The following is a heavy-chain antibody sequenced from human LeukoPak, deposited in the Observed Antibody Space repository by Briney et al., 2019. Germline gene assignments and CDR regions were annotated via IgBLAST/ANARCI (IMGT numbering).Heavy chain of an antibody. CDR2: ISASGDVT. CDR1: EFTFSKFP. D-gene: IGHD1-1*01. Sequence: GGSLRLSCAASEFTFSKFPMGWVRQAPGRGLEWVSAISASGDVTFHANSVRGRFTISRDNSKSTLFLQMNDLRVEDTAKFYCAKSLFTSATGTGRAFHIWGQGTMVSVSS. V-gene: IGHV3-23*01. CDR3: AKSLFTSATGTGRAFHI. J-gene: IGHJ3*02.